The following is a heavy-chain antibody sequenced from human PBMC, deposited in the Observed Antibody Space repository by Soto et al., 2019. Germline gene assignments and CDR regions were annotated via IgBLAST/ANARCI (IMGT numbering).Heavy chain of an antibody. V-gene: IGHV4-39*01. Sequence: SETLSLTCTVSGASIITDNYFWVWIRQSPRRGLELIGSISYSGRTYDNPSLQSRVTISIDASKNQFSLKLTSVTTADTAVYYCARRRASDYGGNHHPYYFDRSGQGALVTVSS. CDR3: ARRRASDYGGNHHPYYFDR. J-gene: IGHJ4*02. CDR1: GASIITDNYF. D-gene: IGHD4-17*01. CDR2: ISYSGRT.